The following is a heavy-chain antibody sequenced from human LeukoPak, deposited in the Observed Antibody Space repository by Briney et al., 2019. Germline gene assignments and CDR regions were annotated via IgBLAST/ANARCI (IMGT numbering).Heavy chain of an antibody. V-gene: IGHV1-58*01. D-gene: IGHD5-18*01. CDR3: ARDRGGYSYGLWYFDY. J-gene: IGHJ4*02. Sequence: SVKVSCKASGFTFTSSAVQWVRQARGQRLEWIGWIVVGSGNTNYAQKFQERVTITRDMSTSTAYMELSSLRSEDTAVYYCARDRGGYSYGLWYFDYWGQGTLVTVSS. CDR2: IVVGSGNT. CDR1: GFTFTSSA.